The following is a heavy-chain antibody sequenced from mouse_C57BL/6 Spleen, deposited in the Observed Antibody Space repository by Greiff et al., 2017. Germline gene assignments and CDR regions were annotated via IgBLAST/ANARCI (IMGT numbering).Heavy chain of an antibody. Sequence: EVKLMESGGVLVKPGGSLKLSCAASGFTFSSYGMDWVRQTPDKRLEWVATISRGGSYTYYPDSVKGRFTIARDNAKNTLYLQMSSLKAEDTAMYYCARRYDGFDDWGQGTTLTVSS. V-gene: IGHV5-6*02. CDR2: ISRGGSYT. J-gene: IGHJ2*01. CDR1: GFTFSSYG. CDR3: ARRYDGFDD. D-gene: IGHD2-3*01.